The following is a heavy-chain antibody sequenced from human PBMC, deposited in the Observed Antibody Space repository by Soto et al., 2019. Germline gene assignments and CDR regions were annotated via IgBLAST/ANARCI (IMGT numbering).Heavy chain of an antibody. CDR3: ARDGYDSSGYYLEYFQH. J-gene: IGHJ1*01. V-gene: IGHV3-66*01. CDR1: GFTVSSNY. CDR2: IYSGGST. Sequence: EVQLVESGGGLVQPGGSLRLSCAASGFTVSSNYMSWVRQAPGKGLEWVSVIYSGGSTYYADSVKGRFTISRDNSKNTLCLQMNSLTAEVAAGYYCARDGYDSSGYYLEYFQHWGQGALFTVSS. D-gene: IGHD3-22*01.